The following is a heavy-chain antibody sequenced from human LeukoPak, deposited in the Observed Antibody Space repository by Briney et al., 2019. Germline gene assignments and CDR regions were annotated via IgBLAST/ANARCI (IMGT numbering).Heavy chain of an antibody. Sequence: ASVKVSCKASGYTFTSYGISWVRQAPGQGLEWMGWISAYNGNTNYAQKLQGRVTMTTDTSTSTAYMELSRLRSDDTAVYYCARGDSGIAAAGTIGELGPDYWGQGTLVTVSS. V-gene: IGHV1-18*01. CDR3: ARGDSGIAAAGTIGELGPDY. D-gene: IGHD6-13*01. J-gene: IGHJ4*02. CDR1: GYTFTSYG. CDR2: ISAYNGNT.